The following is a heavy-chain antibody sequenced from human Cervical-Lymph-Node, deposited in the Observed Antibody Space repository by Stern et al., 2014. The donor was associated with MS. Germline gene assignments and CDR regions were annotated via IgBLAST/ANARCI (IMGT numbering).Heavy chain of an antibody. D-gene: IGHD6-19*01. Sequence: EVQLVESGGGLVQPGRSLRLSCAASGFTFDDYGMHWVRQAPGEGLEWVSGISWNSDNIGYADSVKGRFSISRDNAKNSLYLQMNSLSAEDTGFYYCAKDRYSSGFYGTNEGYFQHWGQGTLVTVSS. CDR3: AKDRYSSGFYGTNEGYFQH. J-gene: IGHJ1*01. CDR1: GFTFDDYG. CDR2: ISWNSDNI. V-gene: IGHV3-9*01.